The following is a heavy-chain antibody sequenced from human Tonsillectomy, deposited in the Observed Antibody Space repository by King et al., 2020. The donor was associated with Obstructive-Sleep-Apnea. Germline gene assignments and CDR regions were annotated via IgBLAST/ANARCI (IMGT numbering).Heavy chain of an antibody. V-gene: IGHV3-11*01. D-gene: IGHD3-10*01. CDR1: GFIFSDNY. Sequence: VQLVESGGGLVTPGGSLRLSCAASGFIFSDNYMSWVRQAPGKGLEWLSYTSGRGSTYYRDSVKDRFTISRDNAKNSVYLQMNSLRAEDTAIYYCVRDRGRSFDYWGQGTLVTVSS. J-gene: IGHJ4*02. CDR2: TSGRGST. CDR3: VRDRGRSFDY.